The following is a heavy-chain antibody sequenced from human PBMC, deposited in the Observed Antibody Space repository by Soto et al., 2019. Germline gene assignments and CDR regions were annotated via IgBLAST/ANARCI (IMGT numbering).Heavy chain of an antibody. CDR2: IYYSGST. D-gene: IGHD1-1*01. Sequence: SETLSLTCTVSGGSISSSSYYWGWIRQPPGKGLGWIGSIYYSGSTYYNPSLKSRVTISVDTSKNQFSLKLSSVTAADTAVYYCARGSVSYPGTPFDYWGQGTLVTAPQ. CDR1: GGSISSSSYY. CDR3: ARGSVSYPGTPFDY. J-gene: IGHJ4*02. V-gene: IGHV4-39*01.